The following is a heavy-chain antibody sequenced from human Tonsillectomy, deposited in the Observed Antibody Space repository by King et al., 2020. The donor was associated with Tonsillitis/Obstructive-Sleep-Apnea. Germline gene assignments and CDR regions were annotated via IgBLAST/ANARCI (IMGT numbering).Heavy chain of an antibody. V-gene: IGHV4-39*01. D-gene: IGHD4-11*01. Sequence: QLQESGPGLVKPSETLSLTCTVSGGSISSSSYYWGWIRQPPGQGLEWIGSIYYSGSTYYNPSLKSRVTISVDTSKNQFSLKLSSVTAADTAVYYCARLVWRDYSNLYYFDYWGQGTLVTVSS. CDR2: IYYSGST. CDR1: GGSISSSSYY. J-gene: IGHJ4*02. CDR3: ARLVWRDYSNLYYFDY.